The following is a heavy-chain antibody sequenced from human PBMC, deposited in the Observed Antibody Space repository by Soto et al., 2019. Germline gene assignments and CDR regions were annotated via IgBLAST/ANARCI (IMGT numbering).Heavy chain of an antibody. D-gene: IGHD2-15*01. CDR1: GFTFSSYW. V-gene: IGHV3-7*01. Sequence: EVQLVESGGGLVQPGGSLRLSCAASGFTFSSYWMSWVRQAPGKGLEWVANIKQDGSEKYYVDSVKGRFTISRDNAKNSLYLQMNSLSAEDTAVYYCASPQGGGSCYNYWGQGTLVTVSS. CDR3: ASPQGGGSCYNY. J-gene: IGHJ4*02. CDR2: IKQDGSEK.